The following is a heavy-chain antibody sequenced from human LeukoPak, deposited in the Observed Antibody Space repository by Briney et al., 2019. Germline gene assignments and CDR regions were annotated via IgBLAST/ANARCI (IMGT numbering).Heavy chain of an antibody. D-gene: IGHD4-17*01. CDR2: IYYSGST. CDR1: GGSISSYY. Sequence: SETLSLTCTVSGGSISSYYWSWIRQPPGKGLEWIGYIYYSGSTNYNPSLKGRVTISVDTSKNQFSLKLSSVTAADTAVYYCAREGALDYGDFYFDYWGQGTLVTVSS. J-gene: IGHJ4*02. V-gene: IGHV4-59*01. CDR3: AREGALDYGDFYFDY.